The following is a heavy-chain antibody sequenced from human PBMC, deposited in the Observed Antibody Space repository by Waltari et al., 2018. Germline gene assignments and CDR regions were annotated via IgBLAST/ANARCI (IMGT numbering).Heavy chain of an antibody. Sequence: ALVKPTQTVTLPCTLSGFSPHTRGVRVSWIRQPPGKALAWLARSDWDDGKFYKASLRTRLTISKDTSKNQVVLTMTNVDPIDTATYFCARTPSDIHWFFVLWGRGTLVTVSS. V-gene: IGHV2-70*04. D-gene: IGHD2-15*01. CDR1: GFSPHTRGVR. CDR2: SDWDDGK. J-gene: IGHJ2*01. CDR3: ARTPSDIHWFFVL.